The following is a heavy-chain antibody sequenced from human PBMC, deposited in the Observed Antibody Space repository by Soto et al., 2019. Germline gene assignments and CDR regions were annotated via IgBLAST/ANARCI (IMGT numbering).Heavy chain of an antibody. V-gene: IGHV1-2*04. CDR1: GYTFTGYY. CDR2: INPNSGGT. Sequence: QVQLVQSGAEVKKPGASVKVSCKASGYTFTGYYMHWVRQAPGQGLEWMGWINPNSGGTNYAQKFQGWVTMTRDTSISTAYMELSRLRSDDTAVYYCARDLNHVDTAMVKSYYGMDVWGQGTTVTVSS. J-gene: IGHJ6*02. CDR3: ARDLNHVDTAMVKSYYGMDV. D-gene: IGHD5-18*01.